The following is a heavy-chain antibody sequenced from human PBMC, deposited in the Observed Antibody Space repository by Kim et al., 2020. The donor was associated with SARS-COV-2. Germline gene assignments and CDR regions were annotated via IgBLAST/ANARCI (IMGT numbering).Heavy chain of an antibody. Sequence: SETLSLTCAVYGGSFSGYYWSWIRQPPGKGLEWIGEINHSGSTNYNPSLKSRVTISVDTSKNQFSLKLSSVTAADTAVYYCARGGGGLGAARVPIERQIRNYGMDVWGQGTTVTVSS. CDR3: ARGGGGLGAARVPIERQIRNYGMDV. V-gene: IGHV4-34*01. D-gene: IGHD6-6*01. CDR2: INHSGST. J-gene: IGHJ6*02. CDR1: GGSFSGYY.